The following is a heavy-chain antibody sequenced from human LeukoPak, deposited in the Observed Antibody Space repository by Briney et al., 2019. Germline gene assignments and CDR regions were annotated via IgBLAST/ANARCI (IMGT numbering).Heavy chain of an antibody. J-gene: IGHJ4*02. V-gene: IGHV3-30*02. Sequence: GGSLRLSCAASGFIFSSYGMHWVRQTPGKGLEWVAFIRSDGSTEYYADSVKGRLTISRDNSRNTLYLQMNSLRVEDTAVYYCARDRGTNGINDRGYFDYWGQGTLVTVSS. D-gene: IGHD1-1*01. CDR3: ARDRGTNGINDRGYFDY. CDR2: IRSDGSTE. CDR1: GFIFSSYG.